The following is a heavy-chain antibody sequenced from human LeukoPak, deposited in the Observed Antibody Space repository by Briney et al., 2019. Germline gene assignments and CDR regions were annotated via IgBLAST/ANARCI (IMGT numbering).Heavy chain of an antibody. V-gene: IGHV4-39*07. CDR1: GGSISSSSYY. D-gene: IGHD6-19*01. CDR3: ARSEMAGTYY. CDR2: IYYSGST. J-gene: IGHJ4*02. Sequence: PSETLSLTCTVSGGSISSSSYYWGWIRQPPGKGLEWIGSIYYSGSTYYNPSLKSRVTISVDTSKNQFSLKLSSVTAADTAVYYCARSEMAGTYYWGQGTLVTVSS.